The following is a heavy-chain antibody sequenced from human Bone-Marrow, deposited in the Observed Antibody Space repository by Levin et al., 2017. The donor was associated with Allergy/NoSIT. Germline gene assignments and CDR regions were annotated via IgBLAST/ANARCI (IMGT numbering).Heavy chain of an antibody. CDR1: FPFLPSF. Sequence: FPFLPSFLHWVRQAPGKGLECVAFIWSDGTNKYYGDSVKGRFTLSRAHSKNMLYLQMNSLRAEDTAVYYCASARNSGRYYNYPLDLWGQGTTVTVSS. D-gene: IGHD3-10*01. CDR2: IWSDGTNK. V-gene: IGHV3-33*01. J-gene: IGHJ6*02. CDR3: ASARNSGRYYNYPLDL.